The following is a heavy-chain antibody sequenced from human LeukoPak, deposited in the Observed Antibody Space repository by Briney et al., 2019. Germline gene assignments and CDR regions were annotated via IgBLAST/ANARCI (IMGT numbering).Heavy chain of an antibody. Sequence: SETLSLTCTVSGGSINSGSYYWGWIRQPPEKGLEWIGTIYYSGNTYYNSFLKSRVTISVDTSKNQFSLKLNSVTAADTAVYYCAGLSSYDILTGYYRPYYFHYWGQGTLVTVSS. J-gene: IGHJ4*02. V-gene: IGHV4-39*01. CDR3: AGLSSYDILTGYYRPYYFHY. CDR1: GGSINSGSYY. CDR2: IYYSGNT. D-gene: IGHD3-9*01.